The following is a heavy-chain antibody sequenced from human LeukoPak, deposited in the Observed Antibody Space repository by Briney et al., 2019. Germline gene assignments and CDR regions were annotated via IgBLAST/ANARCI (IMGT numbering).Heavy chain of an antibody. Sequence: ASVKVSCKASGYTFTSYYMHWVRQAPGQGLQWMGRINPSGGSTRYAQIFQGRVTMTRGTSTSTVNMELSSLTAEDTAVYYCARDWDSYEMGYWGQGTLVTVSS. J-gene: IGHJ4*02. V-gene: IGHV1-46*01. CDR2: INPSGGST. CDR1: GYTFTSYY. D-gene: IGHD3-22*01. CDR3: ARDWDSYEMGY.